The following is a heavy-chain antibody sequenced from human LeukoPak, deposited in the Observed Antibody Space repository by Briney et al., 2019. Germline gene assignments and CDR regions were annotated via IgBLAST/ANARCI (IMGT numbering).Heavy chain of an antibody. CDR2: ISGSGGST. CDR3: AKEVSGSYYKGSVDY. D-gene: IGHD1-26*01. J-gene: IGHJ4*02. CDR1: GFTFSSYA. V-gene: IGHV3-23*01. Sequence: GGSLRLSCAASGFTFSSYAMSWVRQAPGKGLEWVSAISGSGGSTYYADSVKGRFTISRDNSKNTLYLQMNSLGAEDTAVYYCAKEVSGSYYKGSVDYWGQGTLVTVSS.